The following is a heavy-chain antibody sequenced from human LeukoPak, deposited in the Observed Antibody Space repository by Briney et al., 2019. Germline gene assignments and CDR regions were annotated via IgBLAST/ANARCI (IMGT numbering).Heavy chain of an antibody. D-gene: IGHD2-21*02. CDR1: GGTFSSYA. V-gene: IGHV1-69*13. J-gene: IGHJ1*01. CDR2: IIPIFGTA. CDR3: ARDPWVTGPMGFQH. Sequence: SVKVSCKASGGTFSSYAISWVRQAPGQGLEWMGGIIPIFGTANYAQKFQGRVTITADESTSTAYMELSSLRSEDTAVYYCARDPWVTGPMGFQHWGQGTLVTVSS.